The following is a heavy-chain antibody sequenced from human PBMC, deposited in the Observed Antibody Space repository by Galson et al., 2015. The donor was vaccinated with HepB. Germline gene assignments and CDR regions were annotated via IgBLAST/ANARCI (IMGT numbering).Heavy chain of an antibody. CDR2: INPSGGST. V-gene: IGHV1-46*01. CDR3: ARDLRMATNQGAIGY. J-gene: IGHJ4*02. Sequence: SVKVSCKASGYTFTSYYMHWVRQAPGQGLEWMGIINPSGGSTSYAQKFQGRVTMTRDTSTSTVYMELSSLRSEDTAVYYCARDLRMATNQGAIGYWGQGTLVTVSS. CDR1: GYTFTSYY. D-gene: IGHD5-24*01.